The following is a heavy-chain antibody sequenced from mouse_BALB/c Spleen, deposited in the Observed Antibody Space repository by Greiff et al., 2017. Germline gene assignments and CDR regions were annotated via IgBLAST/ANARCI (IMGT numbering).Heavy chain of an antibody. CDR3: ALRQLGLRLWFAY. D-gene: IGHD3-2*01. CDR1: GYTFSSYW. Sequence: QVQLQQSGAELMKPGASVKISYKATGYTFSSYWIEWVKQRPGHGLEWIGEILPGSGSTNYNEKFKGKATFTADTSSNTAYMQLSSLTSEDSAVYYCALRQLGLRLWFAYGGQGTLVTVSA. V-gene: IGHV1-9*01. CDR2: ILPGSGST. J-gene: IGHJ3*01.